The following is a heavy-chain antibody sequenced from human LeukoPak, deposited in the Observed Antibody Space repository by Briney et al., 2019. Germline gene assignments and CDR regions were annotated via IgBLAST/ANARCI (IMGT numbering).Heavy chain of an antibody. J-gene: IGHJ4*02. V-gene: IGHV1-18*01. D-gene: IGHD6-6*01. CDR2: ISAYNGNT. CDR3: ARDLGYSSSSATPLDY. Sequence: ASVTVPCKASGYTFTSYGISWVRQAPGQGLEWMGWISAYNGNTNYAQKLQGRVTMTTDTSTSTAYMELRSLRSDDTAVFYCARDLGYSSSSATPLDYWGQGTLVTVSP. CDR1: GYTFTSYG.